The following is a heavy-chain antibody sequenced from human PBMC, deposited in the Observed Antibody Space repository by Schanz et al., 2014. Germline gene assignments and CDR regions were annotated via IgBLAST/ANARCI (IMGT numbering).Heavy chain of an antibody. Sequence: QVQLVQSGAEVKKPGSSVKVSCKASGGTFSSFGINWVRQAPGQGLEWMGMINPSGGSTTYAQKFQGRVTMTRDTSTSTVYMELSSLRSEDTAVYYCASSGAGYSSSWDFDYWGQGTLVTVSS. CDR3: ASSGAGYSSSWDFDY. D-gene: IGHD6-13*01. CDR1: GGTFSSFG. V-gene: IGHV1-46*01. CDR2: INPSGGST. J-gene: IGHJ4*02.